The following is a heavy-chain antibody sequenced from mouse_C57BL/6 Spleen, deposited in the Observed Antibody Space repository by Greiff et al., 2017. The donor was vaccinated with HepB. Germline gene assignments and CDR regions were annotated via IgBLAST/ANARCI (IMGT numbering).Heavy chain of an antibody. J-gene: IGHJ4*01. CDR1: GYAFTNYL. CDR2: INPGSGGT. Sequence: VKLQESGAELVRPGTSVKVSCKASGYAFTNYLIEWVKQRPGQGLEWIGVINPGSGGTNYNEKFKGKATLTADKSSSTAYMQLSSLTSEDSAVFFCARGRDYDSYDMDYWGQGTSVTVSS. CDR3: ARGRDYDSYDMDY. V-gene: IGHV1-54*01. D-gene: IGHD2-4*01.